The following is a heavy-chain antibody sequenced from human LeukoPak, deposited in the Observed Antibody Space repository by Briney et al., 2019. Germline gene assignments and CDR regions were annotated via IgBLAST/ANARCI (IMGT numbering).Heavy chain of an antibody. Sequence: GGSLRLSCAASGFTFSSYSMNWVRQAPGKGLEWVSHISSGSSTIYYADSVKGRFTISRDNAKNSLYLQMNSLRDEDTAVYYCARYYYDNSGYYFSLGYWGQGTLVTVCS. J-gene: IGHJ4*02. V-gene: IGHV3-48*02. CDR1: GFTFSSYS. D-gene: IGHD3-22*01. CDR3: ARYYYDNSGYYFSLGY. CDR2: ISSGSSTI.